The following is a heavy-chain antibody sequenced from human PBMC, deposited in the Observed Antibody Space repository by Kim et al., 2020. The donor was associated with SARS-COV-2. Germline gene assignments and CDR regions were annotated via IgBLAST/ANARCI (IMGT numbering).Heavy chain of an antibody. Sequence: SETLSLTCTVSGGSISSYYWSWIRQPPGKGLEWIGYIYYSGSTNYNPSLKSRVTISVDTSKNQFSLKLSSVTAADTAVYYCARDRALVGATGFDYWGQGTLVTVSS. V-gene: IGHV4-59*13. J-gene: IGHJ4*02. CDR3: ARDRALVGATGFDY. CDR2: IYYSGST. D-gene: IGHD1-26*01. CDR1: GGSISSYY.